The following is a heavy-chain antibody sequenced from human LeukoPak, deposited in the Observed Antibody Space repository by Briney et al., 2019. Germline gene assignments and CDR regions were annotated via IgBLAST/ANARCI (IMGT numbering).Heavy chain of an antibody. CDR2: ISSSSSTI. Sequence: GGSLRLSCAASGFTFSSYWMSWVRQAPGKGLEWVSYISSSSSTIYYADSVKGRFTISRDNAKNSLYLQMNSLRAEDTAVYYCARATKPPYYDFWSGYYNDYWGQGTLVTVSS. D-gene: IGHD3-3*01. CDR1: GFTFSSYW. CDR3: ARATKPPYYDFWSGYYNDY. J-gene: IGHJ4*02. V-gene: IGHV3-48*01.